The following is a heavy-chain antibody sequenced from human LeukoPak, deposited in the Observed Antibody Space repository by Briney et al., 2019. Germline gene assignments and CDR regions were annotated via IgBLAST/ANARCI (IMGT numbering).Heavy chain of an antibody. CDR2: ISSSGSTI. CDR3: ASHYDYVWGSYRHYFDY. Sequence: KPGGSLRLSCAASGFTFSDYYMSWIRQAPGKGLEWVSYISSSGSTIYYADSVKGRFTISRDNAKNSLYLQMNSLRAEDTAVYYCASHYDYVWGSYRHYFDYWGQGTLVTVSS. CDR1: GFTFSDYY. J-gene: IGHJ4*02. D-gene: IGHD3-16*02. V-gene: IGHV3-11*01.